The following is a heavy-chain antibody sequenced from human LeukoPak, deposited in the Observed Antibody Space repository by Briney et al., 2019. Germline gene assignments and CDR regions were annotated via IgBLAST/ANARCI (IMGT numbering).Heavy chain of an antibody. J-gene: IGHJ4*02. Sequence: TSETLSLTCTVSGYSISSGYYWGWIRQPPGKGLEWIGSIYHSGSTYYNPSLKSRVTISVDTSKNQFSLKLSSVTAADTAVYYCARLVEMATIDYWGQGTLVTVSS. CDR2: IYHSGST. D-gene: IGHD5-24*01. CDR1: GYSISSGYY. CDR3: ARLVEMATIDY. V-gene: IGHV4-38-2*02.